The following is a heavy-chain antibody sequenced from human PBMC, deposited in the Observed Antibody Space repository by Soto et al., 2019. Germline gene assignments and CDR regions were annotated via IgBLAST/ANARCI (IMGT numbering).Heavy chain of an antibody. Sequence: ESLKISCKGSGYSFAGYWITVVRQEPGKGLGWMGRIDPSDSQTYYSPSFRGHVTISVTKSITTVFLQWSSLRASDTAMYYCARQIYDSDTGPNFQYYFDSWGQGTPVTVSS. CDR3: ARQIYDSDTGPNFQYYFDS. V-gene: IGHV5-10-1*01. CDR2: IDPSDSQT. D-gene: IGHD3-22*01. J-gene: IGHJ4*02. CDR1: GYSFAGYW.